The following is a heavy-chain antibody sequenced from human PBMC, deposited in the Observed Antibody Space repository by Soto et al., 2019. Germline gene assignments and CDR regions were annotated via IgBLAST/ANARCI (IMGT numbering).Heavy chain of an antibody. V-gene: IGHV3-21*01. CDR2: ISSSSSYI. CDR3: ARRFRGIAAAGRIGFDY. D-gene: IGHD6-13*01. Sequence: EVQLVESGGGLVKPGGSLRLSCAASGFTFSSYSMNWVRQAPGKGLEWVSSISSSSSYIYYADSVKGRFTISRDNAKNSLYLQMNRLRAEDTAVYDCARRFRGIAAAGRIGFDYWGQGTLVTVSS. J-gene: IGHJ4*02. CDR1: GFTFSSYS.